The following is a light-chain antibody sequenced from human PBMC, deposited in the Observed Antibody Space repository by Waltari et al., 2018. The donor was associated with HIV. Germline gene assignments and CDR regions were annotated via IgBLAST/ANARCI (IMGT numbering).Light chain of an antibody. CDR2: DVS. Sequence: QSALTQPASVSGSPGQSITISCTGTSSDVGGYNYFSWYQQHPGKAPKLTIYDVSNRPSGVSNRFSGSKSGNTASLTISGLQAEDEADYYCSSYTSSSTILVFGGGTKLTVL. CDR3: SSYTSSSTILV. J-gene: IGLJ2*01. V-gene: IGLV2-14*03. CDR1: SSDVGGYNY.